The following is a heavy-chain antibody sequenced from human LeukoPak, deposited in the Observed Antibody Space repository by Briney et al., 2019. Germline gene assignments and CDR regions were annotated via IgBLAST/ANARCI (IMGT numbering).Heavy chain of an antibody. D-gene: IGHD2-2*02. V-gene: IGHV4-30-2*01. CDR2: IYHSGST. CDR3: ARDRGGYCSSTSCYSDSSFDY. J-gene: IGHJ4*02. Sequence: SETLSLTCTVSGGSISSGGYSWSWIRQPPGKGLEWIGYIYHSGSTYYNPSLKSRVTISVDTSKNQFSLKLSSVTAADTAVYYCARDRGGYCSSTSCYSDSSFDYWGQGTLVTVSS. CDR1: GGSISSGGYS.